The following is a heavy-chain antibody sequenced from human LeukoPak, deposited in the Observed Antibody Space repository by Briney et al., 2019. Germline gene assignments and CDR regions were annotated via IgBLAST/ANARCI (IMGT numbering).Heavy chain of an antibody. CDR2: IKSKTDGGTT. J-gene: IGHJ4*02. Sequence: GGSLRLSCAASGFSFGGSAMTWVRQAPGKGLEWVGRIKSKTDGGTTDYAAPVKGRFTISRDDSKNTLYLQMNSLKTEDTAVYYCTTGANYYDSSGINWGQGTLVTVSS. CDR3: TTGANYYDSSGIN. CDR1: GFSFGGSA. V-gene: IGHV3-15*01. D-gene: IGHD3-22*01.